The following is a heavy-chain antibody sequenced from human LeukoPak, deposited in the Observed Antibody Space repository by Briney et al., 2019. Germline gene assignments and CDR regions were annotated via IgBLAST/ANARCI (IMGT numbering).Heavy chain of an antibody. Sequence: GGSLRLSCAASGFTFSTYWMSWVRPAPGKGLEWVANINQDGGEKHYVDSVRGRFTISRDSAKNSLYLQMNSLRADDTAVYYCGRDMDVWGQGTTVTVSS. CDR2: INQDGGEK. V-gene: IGHV3-7*04. CDR3: GRDMDV. J-gene: IGHJ6*02. CDR1: GFTFSTYW.